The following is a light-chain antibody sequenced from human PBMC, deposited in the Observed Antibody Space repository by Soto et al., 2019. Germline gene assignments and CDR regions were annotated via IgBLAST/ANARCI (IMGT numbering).Light chain of an antibody. CDR3: QQYGNSPWT. V-gene: IGKV3-20*01. J-gene: IGKJ1*01. Sequence: EIVLTQSPGTLSLSPGERATLSWRASQSVSSSYLAWYQQKPGQAPRLLIYGASSRATGIPDRFSGSGSGTDFTLTISRLEPEDFAVYYCQQYGNSPWTFGQGTKVEIK. CDR1: QSVSSSY. CDR2: GAS.